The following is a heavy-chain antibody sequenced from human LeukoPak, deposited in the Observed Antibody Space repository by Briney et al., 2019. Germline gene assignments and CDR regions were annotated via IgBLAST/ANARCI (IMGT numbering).Heavy chain of an antibody. CDR3: ARDSTSEVLRYFDALQYFDS. CDR2: ISGSSTYT. D-gene: IGHD3-9*01. Sequence: PGGSLRLSCVASGFTFNDYYMSWIRQAPGKGLEWLSCISGSSTYTNYADSVRGRFTISRDNAKNSMYLQMNRLRAEDTAVYYCARDSTSEVLRYFDALQYFDSWGQGTLVTVSS. J-gene: IGHJ4*02. CDR1: GFTFNDYY. V-gene: IGHV3-11*06.